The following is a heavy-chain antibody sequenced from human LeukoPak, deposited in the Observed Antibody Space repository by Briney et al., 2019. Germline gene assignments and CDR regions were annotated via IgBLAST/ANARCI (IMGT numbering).Heavy chain of an antibody. V-gene: IGHV3-48*04. CDR1: GFTFSGYS. CDR3: VRGGLDH. CDR2: IDSTSGTI. Sequence: GGSLRLSCVASGFTFSGYSMNWVRQTPGEGLEWISYIDSTSGTIYHADSVKGRFSTSRDNAKNSVYLQMNSLRADDTAMYYCVRGGLDHWGQGALVTVSS. J-gene: IGHJ4*02. D-gene: IGHD5-12*01.